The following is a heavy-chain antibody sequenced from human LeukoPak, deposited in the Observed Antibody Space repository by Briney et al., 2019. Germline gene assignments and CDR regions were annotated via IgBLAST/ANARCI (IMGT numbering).Heavy chain of an antibody. CDR3: ARDGDDTATYFDY. Sequence: GGSLRLSCAASGFTFSNYAMTWVRQAPGKGLEWVSSISRSSTYIYYADSVKGRFTISRDNAKNSLYLQMNSLRADDTAVYYCARDGDDTATYFDYWGQGALVTVSS. J-gene: IGHJ4*02. V-gene: IGHV3-21*01. D-gene: IGHD6-25*01. CDR1: GFTFSNYA. CDR2: ISRSSTYI.